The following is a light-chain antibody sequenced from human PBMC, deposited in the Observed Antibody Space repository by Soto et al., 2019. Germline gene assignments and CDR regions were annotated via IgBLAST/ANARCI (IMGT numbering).Light chain of an antibody. CDR2: DVS. Sequence: QSALTQPASVSGSPGQSITISCTGTSSDVGGYNYVSWYQQHPGKAPKLMIYDVSNRPSGVSNRFSGSKSGNTASLTISGLQGEDEADYYCSSYTSSSRYVFGTGTKVTVL. CDR3: SSYTSSSRYV. V-gene: IGLV2-14*01. CDR1: SSDVGGYNY. J-gene: IGLJ1*01.